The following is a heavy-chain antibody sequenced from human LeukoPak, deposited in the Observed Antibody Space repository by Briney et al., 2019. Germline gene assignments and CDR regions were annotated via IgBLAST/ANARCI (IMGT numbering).Heavy chain of an antibody. Sequence: GESLRISCKGFGDRFTNYWIGWVRQMPGKGLEWMGIIYPGDSDTRYSPSFQGQVTISADKSINTAYLQWSSLKASDTAMYYCVLAGSGSYYFDYWGQGILATVSS. D-gene: IGHD3-10*01. CDR1: GDRFTNYW. CDR3: VLAGSGSYYFDY. V-gene: IGHV5-51*01. J-gene: IGHJ4*02. CDR2: IYPGDSDT.